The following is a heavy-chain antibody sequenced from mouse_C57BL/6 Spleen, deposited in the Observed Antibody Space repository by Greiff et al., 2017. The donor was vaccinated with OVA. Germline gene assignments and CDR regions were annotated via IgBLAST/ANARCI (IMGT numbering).Heavy chain of an antibody. D-gene: IGHD2-5*01. CDR1: GFSLTSYG. Sequence: VQLQQSGPGLVQPSQSLSITCTVSGFSLTSYGVHWVRQSPGKGLEWLGVIWSGGSTDYNAAFISRLSISKDNSKRQVFFKMNSLQADDTAIYYCDRTDSNYEGYFDVWGTGTTVTVAS. J-gene: IGHJ1*03. CDR2: IWSGGST. V-gene: IGHV2-2*01. CDR3: DRTDSNYEGYFDV.